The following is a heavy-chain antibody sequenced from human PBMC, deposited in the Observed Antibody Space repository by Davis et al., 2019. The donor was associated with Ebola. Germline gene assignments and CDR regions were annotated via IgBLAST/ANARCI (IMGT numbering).Heavy chain of an antibody. V-gene: IGHV3-64D*06. CDR3: VKDRFTVVVVHGGFDY. CDR2: ISTNGENT. D-gene: IGHD2-15*01. Sequence: GESLKISCSASGFTFSSYAMHWVRQAPGKGLESVSRISTNGENTYYAESVKGRFTISRDNSKDTLYLQMRSLRTEDTAVYYCVKDRFTVVVVHGGFDYWGQGTLVTVPS. J-gene: IGHJ4*02. CDR1: GFTFSSYA.